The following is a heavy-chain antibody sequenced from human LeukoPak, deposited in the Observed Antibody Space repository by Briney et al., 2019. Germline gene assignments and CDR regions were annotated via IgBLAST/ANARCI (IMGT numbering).Heavy chain of an antibody. CDR3: ARVLAAAGAHYYYYYYMDV. CDR2: INPSGGST. D-gene: IGHD6-13*01. Sequence: ASVKVSCKASGYTFTSYYMHWVRQAPGQGLEWMGIINPSGGSTNYAQKLQGRVTMTTDTSTSTAYMELRSLRSDDTAVYYCARVLAAAGAHYYYYYYMDVWGKGTTVTISS. J-gene: IGHJ6*03. V-gene: IGHV1-46*01. CDR1: GYTFTSYY.